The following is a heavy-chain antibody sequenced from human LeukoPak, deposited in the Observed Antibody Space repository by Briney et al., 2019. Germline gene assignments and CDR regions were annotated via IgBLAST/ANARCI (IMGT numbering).Heavy chain of an antibody. D-gene: IGHD3-10*01. CDR3: ARDGSAGITMVRGVNPSEYFQH. CDR2: IYTSGST. CDR1: GGSISSYY. J-gene: IGHJ1*01. Sequence: PSETLSLTCTVSGGSISSYYWSWIRQPAGKGLEWIGRIYTSGSTNYNPSLKSRVTMSVDTSKNQFSLKLSSVTAADTAVYYCARDGSAGITMVRGVNPSEYFQHWGQGTLVTVSS. V-gene: IGHV4-4*07.